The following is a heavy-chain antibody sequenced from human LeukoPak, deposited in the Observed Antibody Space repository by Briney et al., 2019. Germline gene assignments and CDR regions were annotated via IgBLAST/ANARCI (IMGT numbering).Heavy chain of an antibody. Sequence: PGGSLRLSCAASGCTFSSYAMSWVRQAPGKGLEWVSAISGSGGSTYYADSVKGRFTISRDNSKNTLYLQMNSLRAEDTAVYYCATNSIFGVVSDYWGQGTLVTVSS. D-gene: IGHD3-3*01. CDR2: ISGSGGST. V-gene: IGHV3-23*01. J-gene: IGHJ4*02. CDR3: ATNSIFGVVSDY. CDR1: GCTFSSYA.